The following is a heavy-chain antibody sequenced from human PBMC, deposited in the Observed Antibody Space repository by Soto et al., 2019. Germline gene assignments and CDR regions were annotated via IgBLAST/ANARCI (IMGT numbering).Heavy chain of an antibody. CDR2: VSSSSSNI. V-gene: IGHV3-21*06. CDR1: GFTFSSYS. D-gene: IGHD3-16*01. CDR3: ARDGGRRGGGYFDL. J-gene: IGHJ2*01. Sequence: EVQLVESGGGLVKPGGSLRLSCAASGFTFSSYSMNWVRQAPGKGLEWVSSVSSSSSNIYYADAVKGRFTMSRDNAKNLVYRQMNSLGAEETAVYYCARDGGRRGGGYFDLWGRGTLVTVSS.